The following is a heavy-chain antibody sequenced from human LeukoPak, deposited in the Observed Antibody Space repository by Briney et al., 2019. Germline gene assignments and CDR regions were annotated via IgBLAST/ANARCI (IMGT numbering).Heavy chain of an antibody. V-gene: IGHV3-48*03. CDR2: ISSSGSTI. D-gene: IGHD3-22*01. J-gene: IGHJ4*02. CDR3: ARVGTMIPNDY. Sequence: GGSLRLSCAASGFTFSSYEMNWIRQAPGEGLEWVSYISSSGSTIYYADSVKGRFTISRDNAKNSLYLQMNSLRAEDTAVYYCARVGTMIPNDYWGQGTLVTVSS. CDR1: GFTFSSYE.